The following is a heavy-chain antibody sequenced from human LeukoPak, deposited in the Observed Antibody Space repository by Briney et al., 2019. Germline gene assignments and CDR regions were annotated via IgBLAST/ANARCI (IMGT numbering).Heavy chain of an antibody. Sequence: PGGSLRLSCAASGFTFSSYSMNWVRQAPGKGLEWVSSISSSSSYIYYADSVKGRFTISRDNAKNSLYLQMNSLRAEDTAEYYCARRAGAYSHPYDYWGQGTLVTVSS. V-gene: IGHV3-21*04. D-gene: IGHD4/OR15-4a*01. CDR1: GFTFSSYS. CDR2: ISSSSSYI. J-gene: IGHJ4*02. CDR3: ARRAGAYSHPYDY.